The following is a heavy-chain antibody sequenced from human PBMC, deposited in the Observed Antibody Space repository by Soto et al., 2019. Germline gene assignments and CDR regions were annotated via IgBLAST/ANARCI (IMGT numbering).Heavy chain of an antibody. V-gene: IGHV4-4*02. J-gene: IGHJ6*02. CDR3: ARVSGSYYSGMDV. CDR2: IYHSGST. D-gene: IGHD1-26*01. CDR1: GGSISSSNW. Sequence: QVQLQESGPGLVKPSGTLSLTCAVSGGSISSSNWWSWVRQPPGKGLAWIGEIYHSGSTNYNPSLKGRVTISVDTSKNQFSLKLSYVTAADTAVYYCARVSGSYYSGMDVWGQGTTVTVSS.